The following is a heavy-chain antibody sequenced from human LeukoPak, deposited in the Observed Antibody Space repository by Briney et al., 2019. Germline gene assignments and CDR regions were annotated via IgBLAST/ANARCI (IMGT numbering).Heavy chain of an antibody. V-gene: IGHV3-7*01. CDR2: INQDGSEK. J-gene: IGHJ4*02. D-gene: IGHD5-18*01. CDR1: GFTFRSYA. CDR3: ARDGVDIAMGTADY. Sequence: GGSLRLSCAASGFTFRSYAMHWVRQAPGKGLEWVANINQDGSEKYYVDSVKGRFTISRDNAKNSLFLQMNNLRAEDTAVYYCARDGVDIAMGTADYWGQGTLVTVSS.